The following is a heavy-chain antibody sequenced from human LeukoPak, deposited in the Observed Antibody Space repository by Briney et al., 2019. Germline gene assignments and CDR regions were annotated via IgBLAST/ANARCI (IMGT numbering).Heavy chain of an antibody. J-gene: IGHJ3*01. CDR2: ITGGGGGT. CDR1: GFTVSSNY. CDR3: AKDPNGDYVGAFDS. V-gene: IGHV3-23*01. D-gene: IGHD4-17*01. Sequence: PGGSLRLSCAASGFTVSSNYMTWVRQAPGKGLEWVSSITGGGGGTSYGDSVKGRFTVYRDNSKNTLYLQMNSLRAEDTAIYYCAKDPNGDYVGAFDSWGQGTLVTVSS.